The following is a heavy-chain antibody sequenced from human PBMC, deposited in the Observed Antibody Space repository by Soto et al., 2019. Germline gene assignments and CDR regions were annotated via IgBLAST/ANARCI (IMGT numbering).Heavy chain of an antibody. D-gene: IGHD1-7*01. CDR3: ASDRGYNWHYVWFEP. Sequence: QVQLVQSGAEVKKPGASVKVSCKASGYTFTIYGISWARQAPGTGLEWMGRISAYNGNTNYSQKLQGRVTMTTDTSTSTAYMELRSLRSDDTGVYYCASDRGYNWHYVWFEPWCQGTLVTVSS. CDR1: GYTFTIYG. J-gene: IGHJ5*02. V-gene: IGHV1-18*01. CDR2: ISAYNGNT.